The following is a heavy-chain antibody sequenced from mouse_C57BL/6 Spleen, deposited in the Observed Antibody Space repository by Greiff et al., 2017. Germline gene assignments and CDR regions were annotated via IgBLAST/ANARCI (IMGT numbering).Heavy chain of an antibody. V-gene: IGHV1-19*01. CDR3: ARKVEIYYAMDY. J-gene: IGHJ4*01. CDR1: GYTFTDYY. CDR2: INPYNGGT. Sequence: EVQLQQSGPVLVKPGASVKMSCKASGYTFTDYYMNWVKQSHGKSLEWIGVINPYNGGTSYNQKFKGKATLTVDKSSSTAYMELNSLTSEDAAVYYCARKVEIYYAMDYWGQGTSVTVSS.